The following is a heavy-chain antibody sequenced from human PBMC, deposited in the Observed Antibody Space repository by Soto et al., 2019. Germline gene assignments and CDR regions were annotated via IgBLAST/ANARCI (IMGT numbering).Heavy chain of an antibody. Sequence: SETLSLTCTVSGGSISSGGYYWSWIRQHPGKGLEWIGYIYYSGSTYYNPSLKSRVTISVDTSKNQFSLKLSSVTAADTAVYYCASRIRSYFDYWGQGTRVTVSS. CDR1: GGSISSGGYY. V-gene: IGHV4-31*03. CDR3: ASRIRSYFDY. CDR2: IYYSGST. D-gene: IGHD3-16*01. J-gene: IGHJ4*02.